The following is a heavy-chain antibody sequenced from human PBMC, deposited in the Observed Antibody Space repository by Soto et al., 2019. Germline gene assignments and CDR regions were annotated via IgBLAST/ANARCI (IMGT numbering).Heavy chain of an antibody. CDR2: ISGSGGST. V-gene: IGHV3-23*01. J-gene: IGHJ3*02. CDR3: AKHMTTSFRDPVDAFDI. Sequence: GGSLRLSCAASGFTFSSYAMSWVRQAPGKGLEWVSAISGSGGSTYYADSVKGRFTISRDNSKNTLYLQMNSLRAEDTAVYYCAKHMTTSFRDPVDAFDIWGQGTMVTVSS. CDR1: GFTFSSYA. D-gene: IGHD4-17*01.